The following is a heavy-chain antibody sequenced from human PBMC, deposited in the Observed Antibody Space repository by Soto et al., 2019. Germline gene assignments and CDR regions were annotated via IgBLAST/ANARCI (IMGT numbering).Heavy chain of an antibody. V-gene: IGHV3-30-3*01. Sequence: PGGSLRLSCAASGFTFSSYAMHWVRQAPGKGLEWVAVISYDGSNKYYADSVKGRFTISRDNSKNTLYLQMNSLRAEDTAVYYCARVPQTQDYWGQGTLVTVSS. CDR2: ISYDGSNK. J-gene: IGHJ4*02. CDR3: ARVPQTQDY. CDR1: GFTFSSYA.